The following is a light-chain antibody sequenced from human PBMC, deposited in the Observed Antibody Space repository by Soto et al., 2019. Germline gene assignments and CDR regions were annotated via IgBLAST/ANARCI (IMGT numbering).Light chain of an antibody. V-gene: IGKV3-15*01. CDR1: HSAASA. Sequence: EIVLTQSPATLSVSPGERATISCRASHSAASAVAWYQQKPGQAPRLLIYDASTRATGIPARFSGSGSATEFTLTISSLQSEDFAVYSCQQYRDWPLTFGGGTKVDLK. J-gene: IGKJ4*01. CDR2: DAS. CDR3: QQYRDWPLT.